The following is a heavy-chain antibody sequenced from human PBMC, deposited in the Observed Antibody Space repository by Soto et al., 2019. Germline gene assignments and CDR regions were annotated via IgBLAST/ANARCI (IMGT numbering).Heavy chain of an antibody. CDR3: ARGIWVDYVILTGYYTASDDAFDI. J-gene: IGHJ3*02. D-gene: IGHD3-9*01. CDR2: MNPNSGNT. CDR1: GHTFTSYD. Sequence: ASVKVSCKASGHTFTSYDINWVRQATGQGLERMGWMNPNSGNTGYAQKFQGRVTMARNTSISTAYMELSSLRSEDTAVYYCARGIWVDYVILTGYYTASDDAFDIWGQGTMVTVSS. V-gene: IGHV1-8*01.